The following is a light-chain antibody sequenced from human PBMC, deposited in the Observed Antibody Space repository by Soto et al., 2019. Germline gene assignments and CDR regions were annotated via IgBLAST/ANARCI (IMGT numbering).Light chain of an antibody. CDR3: QQRSDWPFT. J-gene: IGKJ4*01. CDR1: QSVGTY. CDR2: DSS. V-gene: IGKV3-11*01. Sequence: EIVLTQSPATLSLSPRERAALSCRASQSVGTYFAWYQQKPGQAPRLLICDSSNRATGIPSRVSGSGSGTDFTLTISSLEPEDFAVYYCQQRSDWPFTFGGGTKVEIK.